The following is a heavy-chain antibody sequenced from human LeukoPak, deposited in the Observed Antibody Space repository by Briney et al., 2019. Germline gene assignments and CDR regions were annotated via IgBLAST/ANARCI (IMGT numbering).Heavy chain of an antibody. CDR3: ARAVYCSGGGCFWYFDL. V-gene: IGHV3-21*01. Sequence: GGSLRLSCAASGISFSNYSMNWVRQAPGKGLEWVSLISSSSRFIYYVDSVKGRFTISRDNAKKSLYLQMNSLRAEDTAVYYCARAVYCSGGGCFWYFDLWGRGTLVTVSS. CDR2: ISSSSRFI. J-gene: IGHJ2*01. D-gene: IGHD2-15*01. CDR1: GISFSNYS.